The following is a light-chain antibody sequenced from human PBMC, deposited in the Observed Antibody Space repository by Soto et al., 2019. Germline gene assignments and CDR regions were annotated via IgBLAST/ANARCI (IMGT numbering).Light chain of an antibody. CDR2: AAS. Sequence: EIVLTQSPGTLSLSPGERATLSCRASQSVSSSYLAWYQHKPGQAPRLLIYAASSRATGIPDRFSGSGSGTDFTLTISRLEPEYFAVYYCQQYGSSPMYTFGQGTKLEIK. CDR1: QSVSSSY. CDR3: QQYGSSPMYT. J-gene: IGKJ2*01. V-gene: IGKV3-20*01.